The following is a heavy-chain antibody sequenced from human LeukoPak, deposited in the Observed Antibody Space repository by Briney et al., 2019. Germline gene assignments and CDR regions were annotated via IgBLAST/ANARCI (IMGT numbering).Heavy chain of an antibody. V-gene: IGHV3-9*01. CDR1: GFTFDDYA. CDR2: ISWNSGSI. Sequence: GGSLRLSCAASGFTFDDYAMHWVRQAPGKGLEWVSGISWNSGSIGYADSVKGRFTISRDNAKNSLYLQMNSLRAEDTALYYCAKAAYSSSSDWFDPWGQGTLVTVSS. CDR3: AKAAYSSSSDWFDP. D-gene: IGHD6-6*01. J-gene: IGHJ5*02.